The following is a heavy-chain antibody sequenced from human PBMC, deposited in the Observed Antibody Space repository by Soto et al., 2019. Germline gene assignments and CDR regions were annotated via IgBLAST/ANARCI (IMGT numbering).Heavy chain of an antibody. CDR2: IYYSGST. CDR1: GGSISSSSYY. V-gene: IGHV4-39*07. CDR3: ARDRGASDSFDI. Sequence: SETLSLTCTVSGGSISSSSYYWGWIRQPPGKGLEWIGSIYYSGSTYYNPSLKSRVTISLDTSKNQFSLKLSSVTAADTAVYYCARDRGASDSFDIWGQGTMVTVSS. J-gene: IGHJ3*02.